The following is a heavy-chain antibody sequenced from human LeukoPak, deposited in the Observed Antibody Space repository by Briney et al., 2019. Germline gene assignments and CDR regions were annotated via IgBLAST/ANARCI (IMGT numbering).Heavy chain of an antibody. D-gene: IGHD6-19*01. CDR2: IKQDGSEK. Sequence: PGGSLRLSCAASGFTFSSYWMSWVRQAPGKGLEWVANIKQDGSEKYYVDSVKGRFTISRDNAKNSLYLQMNSLRAEDTALYYCAKDGGIGYSSGWDAFDIWGQGTMVTVSS. CDR1: GFTFSSYW. V-gene: IGHV3-7*03. CDR3: AKDGGIGYSSGWDAFDI. J-gene: IGHJ3*02.